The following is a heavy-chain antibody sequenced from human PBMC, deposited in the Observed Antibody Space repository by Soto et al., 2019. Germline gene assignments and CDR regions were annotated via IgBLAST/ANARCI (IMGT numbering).Heavy chain of an antibody. V-gene: IGHV3-23*01. CDR1: GFTFSSYA. J-gene: IGHJ4*02. CDR2: ISGRGGST. CDR3: AKEEHDYDILTGYPYIY. Sequence: EVQLLESGGGLVQPGGSLRLSCAASGFTFSSYAMSLVRQAPGKGLGWVSVISGRGGSTYYADSLKCRFTISRDNSKNMMNLQMNNRRAENTAVYYCAKEEHDYDILTGYPYIYWDQGNMVTVSS. D-gene: IGHD3-9*01.